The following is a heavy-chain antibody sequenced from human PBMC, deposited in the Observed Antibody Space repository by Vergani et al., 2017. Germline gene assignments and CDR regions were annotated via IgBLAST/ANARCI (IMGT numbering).Heavy chain of an antibody. CDR1: GFTFSSYA. Sequence: QVQLVESGGGVVQPGRSLRLSCAASGFTFSSYAMHLVRQAPGKGLEWVAVISYDGSNTYYADSVKGRFTISRDNSKNTLYLQMNSLRAEDTAVYYCARGASGDYVSSFDYWGEGTVVTVSS. J-gene: IGHJ4*02. CDR2: ISYDGSNT. CDR3: ARGASGDYVSSFDY. D-gene: IGHD4-17*01. V-gene: IGHV3-30-3*01.